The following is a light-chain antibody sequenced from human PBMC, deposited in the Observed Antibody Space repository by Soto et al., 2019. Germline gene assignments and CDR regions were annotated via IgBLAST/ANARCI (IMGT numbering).Light chain of an antibody. J-gene: IGKJ1*01. CDR1: QSVSSN. CDR2: GSS. CDR3: QQYNNWPPWT. Sequence: EIVMTQSPATLSVSPGERATLSCRASQSVSSNLAWYQQKPGQPPRLLIYGSSTRATGIPARFSGSGSGTEFTLTISSLQSEDFAIYYCQQYNNWPPWTFGQGTMVEIK. V-gene: IGKV3-15*01.